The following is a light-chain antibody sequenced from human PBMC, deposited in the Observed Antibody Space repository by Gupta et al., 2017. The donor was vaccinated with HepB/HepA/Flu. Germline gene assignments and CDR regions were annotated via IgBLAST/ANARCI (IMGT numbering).Light chain of an antibody. Sequence: EIVMTKSPATLFVSSGERVTLSCRASQSVNSNLAWYQQRLGQAPRLLIYDAATRATGIAVRFSGSGAGKKVTLPISSRQSEDFAVYYCQQYYNCPPIPFGQGKQVE. V-gene: IGKV3-15*01. J-gene: IGKJ5*01. CDR3: QQYYNCPPIP. CDR1: QSVNSN. CDR2: DAA.